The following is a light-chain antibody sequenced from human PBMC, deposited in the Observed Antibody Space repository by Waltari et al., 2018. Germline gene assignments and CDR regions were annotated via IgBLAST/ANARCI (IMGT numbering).Light chain of an antibody. CDR2: EVN. CDR1: SSDVGGYNY. J-gene: IGLJ1*01. V-gene: IGLV2-14*01. CDR3: SSYTSSTTLV. Sequence: QSALTQPASVSGSPGQSITISCTGTSSDVGGYNYVSWYQPHPGNVPKLIISEVNNRPAWVSPRLSGSKSGNTASLSISALQTEDEADYYCSSYTSSTTLVFGTGTKVTVL.